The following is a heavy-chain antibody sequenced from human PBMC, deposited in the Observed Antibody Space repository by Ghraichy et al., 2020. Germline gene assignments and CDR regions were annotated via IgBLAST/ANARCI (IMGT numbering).Heavy chain of an antibody. CDR3: ARVVNWLDP. V-gene: IGHV1-18*01. CDR2: ITTKSGNT. CDR1: GYSFVSYG. Sequence: ASVKVSCKASGYSFVSYGISWVRQAPGQGLEWMGWITTKSGNTHYAQNFQGRVVMTTETSTGTAYLELRSLRFDDTAVYYCARVVNWLDPWGQGTLVTVAS. J-gene: IGHJ5*02.